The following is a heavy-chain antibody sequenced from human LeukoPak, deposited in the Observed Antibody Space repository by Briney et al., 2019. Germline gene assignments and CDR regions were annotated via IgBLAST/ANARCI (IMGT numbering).Heavy chain of an antibody. J-gene: IGHJ4*02. CDR2: IYGGGNI. CDR3: AKGVHGSRSTSFADF. V-gene: IGHV3-53*05. CDR1: GFTVSSNY. D-gene: IGHD3-10*01. Sequence: GGSLRLSCAASGFTVSSNYMNWVRQAPGKGLEWVSVIYGGGNIYYADSVKGRFTISRDNSKNTLYFQMNTVRTEDTAIYYCAKGVHGSRSTSFADFWGQGTLVTVSS.